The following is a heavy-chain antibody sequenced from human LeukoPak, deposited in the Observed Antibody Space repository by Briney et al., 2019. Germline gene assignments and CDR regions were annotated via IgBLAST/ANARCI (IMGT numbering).Heavy chain of an antibody. D-gene: IGHD6-13*01. V-gene: IGHV4-39*01. CDR1: GGSISSSSYC. CDR2: ICYSGST. Sequence: PSETLSLTCTVSGGSISSSSYCWGWIRQPPGKGLEWIGSICYSGSTFYNPSLKSRVTLSVDTSKNQFSLKLSSVTAADTAVYYCARAIAAAGLRFDPWGQGTLVTVSS. J-gene: IGHJ5*02. CDR3: ARAIAAAGLRFDP.